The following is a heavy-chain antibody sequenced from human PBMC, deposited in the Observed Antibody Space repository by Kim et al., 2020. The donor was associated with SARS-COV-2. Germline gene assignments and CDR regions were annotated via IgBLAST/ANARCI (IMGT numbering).Heavy chain of an antibody. V-gene: IGHV1-46*01. D-gene: IGHD1-26*01. CDR1: GYTFTSYY. CDR2: INPSGGST. J-gene: IGHJ3*02. Sequence: ASVKVSCKASGYTFTSYYMHWVRQAPGQGLEWMGIINPSGGSTSYAQKFQGRVTMTRDTPTSTVYMELSSLRSEDTAVYYCARVGDSGSYFGAFDIWGQGTMVTVSS. CDR3: ARVGDSGSYFGAFDI.